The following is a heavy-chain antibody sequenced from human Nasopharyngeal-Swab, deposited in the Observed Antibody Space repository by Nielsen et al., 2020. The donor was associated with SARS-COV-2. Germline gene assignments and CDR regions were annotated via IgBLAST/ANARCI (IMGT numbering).Heavy chain of an antibody. J-gene: IGHJ4*01. CDR3: AKEDLDY. V-gene: IGHV3-30*18. CDR2: ISYDGSNK. CDR1: GFTFSSYG. Sequence: GGSLRLSCAASGFTFSSYGMHWVRQAPGKGLEWVAVISYDGSNKYYADSVKGRFTISRDNSKNTLYLQMNSLRAEDTAVYYCAKEDLDYWGHGTLVTVSS.